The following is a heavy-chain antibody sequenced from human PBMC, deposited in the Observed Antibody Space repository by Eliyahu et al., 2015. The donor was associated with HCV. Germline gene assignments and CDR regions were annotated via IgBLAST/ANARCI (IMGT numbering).Heavy chain of an antibody. V-gene: IGHV2-5*01. D-gene: IGHD3-22*01. CDR3: AHTVINARAFDY. J-gene: IGHJ4*02. CDR1: GFSLSTSGVG. Sequence: QITLKESGPTLVKPTQTLTLTCTFSGFSLSTSGVGVGWIRQPPGKALEWLALIYWNDDKRYSPSLKSRLTITKDTSKNQVVLTMTNMDPVDTATYYCAHTVINARAFDYWGQGTLVTVSS. CDR2: IYWNDDK.